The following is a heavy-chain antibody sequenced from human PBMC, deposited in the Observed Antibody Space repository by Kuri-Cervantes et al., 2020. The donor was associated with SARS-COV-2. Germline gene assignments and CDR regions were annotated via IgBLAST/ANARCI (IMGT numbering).Heavy chain of an antibody. D-gene: IGHD6-13*01. CDR1: GGSFSGYY. CDR3: AKDRGYSSSWYTFVGSDY. Sequence: SETLSLTCAVYGGSFSGYYWSWIRQPPGKGLEWIGEINHSGSTNYNPSLKSRVTISVDTSKNQFSLKLSSVTAADTAVYYCAKDRGYSSSWYTFVGSDYWGQGTLVTVSS. J-gene: IGHJ4*02. V-gene: IGHV4-34*01. CDR2: INHSGST.